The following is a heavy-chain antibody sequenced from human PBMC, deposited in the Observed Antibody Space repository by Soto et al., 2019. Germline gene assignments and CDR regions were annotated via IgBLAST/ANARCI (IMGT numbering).Heavy chain of an antibody. Sequence: QVLLMQSGAEVKKPGSSVKVSCTSSGGPFSSYGISWVRQVPGQGLEWLGGIIPLFGTPSYARKFQDRLTISADESTTTAYMEVSSLTSEDTAMDFCARDGTIQRANFDFWGQGTLVTVSS. CDR1: GGPFSSYG. CDR2: IIPLFGTP. CDR3: ARDGTIQRANFDF. J-gene: IGHJ4*02. V-gene: IGHV1-69*01. D-gene: IGHD1-1*01.